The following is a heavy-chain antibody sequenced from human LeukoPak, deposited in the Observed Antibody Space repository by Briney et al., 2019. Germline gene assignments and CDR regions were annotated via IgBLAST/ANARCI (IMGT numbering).Heavy chain of an antibody. CDR1: GYTFTSYG. CDR2: ISAYNGNT. J-gene: IGHJ4*02. Sequence: GASVKVSCKASGYTFTSYGISWVRQAPGQGLEWMGWISAYNGNTNYAQKLQGRVTMTTDTSTSTAYMELRSLRSDDTAVYYCARVWVYRYDPTPFDYWGQGTLVTVSS. V-gene: IGHV1-18*01. CDR3: ARVWVYRYDPTPFDY. D-gene: IGHD2-8*01.